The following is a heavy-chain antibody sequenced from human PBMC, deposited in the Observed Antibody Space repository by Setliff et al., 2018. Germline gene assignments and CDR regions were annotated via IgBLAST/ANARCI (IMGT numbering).Heavy chain of an antibody. Sequence: PSETLSLTCTVSGGSISSGGYYWSWIRQHPGKGLEWIGYIYYSGSTYYNPSLKSRVTISVDTSKNQFSLKLSSVTAADTAVYYWARSLILGWLRDYWYFDLWGRGTLVTVSS. CDR2: IYYSGST. D-gene: IGHD5-12*01. J-gene: IGHJ2*01. CDR3: ARSLILGWLRDYWYFDL. V-gene: IGHV4-31*03. CDR1: GGSISSGGYY.